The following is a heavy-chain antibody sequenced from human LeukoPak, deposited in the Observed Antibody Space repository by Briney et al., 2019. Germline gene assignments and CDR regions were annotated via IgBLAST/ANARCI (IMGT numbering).Heavy chain of an antibody. CDR1: GFTFSSYG. J-gene: IGHJ4*02. V-gene: IGHV3-30*03. CDR3: ARNRPTLSIVVVVAYY. CDR2: ISYDGSNK. Sequence: GGSLRLSCAASGFTFSSYGMHWVRQAPGKGLEWVAVISYDGSNKYYADSVKGRFTISRDNSKNTLYLQMNSLRAEDTAVYYCARNRPTLSIVVVVAYYWGQGTLVTVSS. D-gene: IGHD2-15*01.